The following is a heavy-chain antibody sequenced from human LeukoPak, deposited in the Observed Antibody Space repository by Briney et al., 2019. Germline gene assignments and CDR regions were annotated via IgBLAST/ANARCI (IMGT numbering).Heavy chain of an antibody. Sequence: PSETLSLTCTVSGGSISSGSYYWNWIRQPAGKELEWIGRIYTIWSTNYNPSLKSRVTISVDTSKNQFSLKLSSVTAADTAVYHCASGPTTGYYYYMDVWGKGTTVTVSS. CDR2: IYTIWST. J-gene: IGHJ6*03. V-gene: IGHV4-61*02. CDR3: ASGPTTGYYYYMDV. D-gene: IGHD7-27*01. CDR1: GGSISSGSYY.